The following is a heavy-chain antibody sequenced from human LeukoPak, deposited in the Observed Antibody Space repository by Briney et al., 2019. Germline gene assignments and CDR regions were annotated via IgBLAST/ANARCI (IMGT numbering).Heavy chain of an antibody. CDR1: GFPFRSYD. J-gene: IGHJ3*02. CDR3: ARRSAAARVDGFDI. CDR2: IGTGGDT. V-gene: IGHV3-13*01. D-gene: IGHD5-18*01. Sequence: GGSLRLSCAASGFPFRSYDMHWVRQPTGKGLEWVSAIGTGGDTYYPDSVKGRFTVVRENARNTMYLQLSSLRAGDTAMYYCARRSAAARVDGFDIWGQGTMVIVSS.